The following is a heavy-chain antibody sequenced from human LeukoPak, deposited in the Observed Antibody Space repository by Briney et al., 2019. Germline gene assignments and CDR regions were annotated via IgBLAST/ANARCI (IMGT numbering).Heavy chain of an antibody. Sequence: ASVKVSCKTSGYTFTGQYLRWVRQAPGQGLEWMGWINPNSGGTKSAQKFQGRVIMTRDTSISTAYMELRSLSSDDTAVYYCARGRRLHLGELFPFAEFFQPWGQGTLVTVFS. D-gene: IGHD3-16*01. V-gene: IGHV1-2*02. CDR3: ARGRRLHLGELFPFAEFFQP. CDR1: GYTFTGQY. CDR2: INPNSGGT. J-gene: IGHJ1*01.